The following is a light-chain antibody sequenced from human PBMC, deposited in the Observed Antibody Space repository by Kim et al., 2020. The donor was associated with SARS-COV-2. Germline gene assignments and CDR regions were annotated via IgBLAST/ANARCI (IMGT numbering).Light chain of an antibody. V-gene: IGLV3-19*01. CDR1: SLRSYY. J-gene: IGLJ1*01. CDR3: NTRDSSGNV. CDR2: GKN. Sequence: SSELTQDPAVSVALGQTVRITCQVDSLRSYYASWYQQKPGQAPVLVIYGKNNRPSGIPDRFSGSSSGNTASLTITGSQAEEEADYFCNTRDSSGNVFGTGTKVT.